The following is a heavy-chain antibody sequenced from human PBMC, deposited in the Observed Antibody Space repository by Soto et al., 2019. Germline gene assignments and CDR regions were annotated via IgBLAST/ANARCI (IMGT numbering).Heavy chain of an antibody. CDR2: IYYSGST. CDR3: ARSFYDSSGYPLHFDY. J-gene: IGHJ4*02. V-gene: IGHV4-31*03. D-gene: IGHD3-22*01. CDR1: GGSISSGGYY. Sequence: SETLSLTCTVSGGSISSGGYYWSWIRQHPGKGLEWIGYIYYSGSTYYNPSLKSRVTISVDTSKNQFSLKLSSVTAADTAVYYCARSFYDSSGYPLHFDYWGQGTLVTVSS.